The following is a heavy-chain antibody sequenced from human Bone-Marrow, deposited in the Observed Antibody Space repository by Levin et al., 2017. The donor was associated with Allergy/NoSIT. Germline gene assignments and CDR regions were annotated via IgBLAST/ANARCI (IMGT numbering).Heavy chain of an antibody. J-gene: IGHJ6*02. V-gene: IGHV4-34*01. CDR1: GGSFRGYY. D-gene: IGHD6-6*01. CDR2: INHSGST. CDR3: ARGEYIRLGGDIEGADYYYYYGMDV. Sequence: SQTLSLPCAVYGGSFRGYYWSWIRPPPGKGLEWIGEINHSGSTNYNPSLKSRVTISVDTSKNQFSLKLSSVTAADTAVYYCARGEYIRLGGDIEGADYYYYYGMDVWGQGTTVTVSS.